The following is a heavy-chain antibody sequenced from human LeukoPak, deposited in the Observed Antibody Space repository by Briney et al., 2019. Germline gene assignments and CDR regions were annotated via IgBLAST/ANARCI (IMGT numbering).Heavy chain of an antibody. J-gene: IGHJ4*02. Sequence: ASVKVSCKASGYTFTSYDINWVRQATGQGLEWMGWMNPNSGNTGYAQKFQGRVTMTRNTSISTAYMELSSLRSDGTAVYYCASGYYDSSGYYPGDYWGQGTLVTVSS. CDR3: ASGYYDSSGYYPGDY. CDR2: MNPNSGNT. CDR1: GYTFTSYD. D-gene: IGHD3-22*01. V-gene: IGHV1-8*01.